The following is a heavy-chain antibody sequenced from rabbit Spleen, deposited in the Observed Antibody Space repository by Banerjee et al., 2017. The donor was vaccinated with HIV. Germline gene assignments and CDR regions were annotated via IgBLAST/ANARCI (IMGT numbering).Heavy chain of an antibody. J-gene: IGHJ4*01. V-gene: IGHV1S7*01. CDR2: IDPVFGTT. CDR1: GFDFSSYY. Sequence: QSLEESGGGLVQPGGSLTLSCKASGFDFSSYYMSWVRQAPGKGLEWIGYIDPVFGTTYYATWVIGRFTISSHNAQNTLYLQLNSLTAADTATYFCAREGSGQVFFNLWGPGTLVTVS. CDR3: AREGSGQVFFNL. D-gene: IGHD4-1*01.